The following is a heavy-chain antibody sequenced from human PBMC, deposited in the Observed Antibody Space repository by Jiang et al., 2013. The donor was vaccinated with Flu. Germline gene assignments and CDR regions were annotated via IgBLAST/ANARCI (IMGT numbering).Heavy chain of an antibody. CDR2: IFPADSNT. CDR3: TRHGGRDSSGYYDY. CDR1: GYTFTGYW. J-gene: IGHJ4*02. Sequence: GAEVKKPGESLKISCKASGYTFTGYWIGWVRQMPGKGLEWMGVIFPADSNTKYSPSLQGLVTISADKSITTAYLQWSSLKASDTAIYYCTRHGGRDSSGYYDYWGQGTLVTVSS. V-gene: IGHV5-51*01. D-gene: IGHD3-22*01.